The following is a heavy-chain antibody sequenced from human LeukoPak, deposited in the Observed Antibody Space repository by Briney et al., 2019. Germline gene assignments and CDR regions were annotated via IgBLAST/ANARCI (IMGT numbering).Heavy chain of an antibody. CDR3: ARGLYSSSSGGYYFGY. J-gene: IGHJ4*02. CDR1: GGSISSYY. D-gene: IGHD6-6*01. Sequence: SETLSLTCTVSGGSISSYYWSWIRQPPGKGLEWIGYIYYSGSTNYNPSLKSRVTISVDTSKNQFSLKLSSVTAADTAVYYCARGLYSSSSGGYYFGYWGQGTLVTVSS. V-gene: IGHV4-59*01. CDR2: IYYSGST.